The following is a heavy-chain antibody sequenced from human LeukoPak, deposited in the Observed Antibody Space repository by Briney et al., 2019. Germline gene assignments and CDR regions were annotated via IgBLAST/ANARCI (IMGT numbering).Heavy chain of an antibody. V-gene: IGHV4-30-2*01. D-gene: IGHD3-22*01. Sequence: SETLSLTCAVSGGSISSGGYSWSWIRQPPGKGLEWIGYIYHSGSTYYNPSLKSRVTISVDRSKNQFSLKLSSVTAADTAVYYCARAFYDSSGYYRYWYFDLWAVAPWSLSPQ. CDR2: IYHSGST. J-gene: IGHJ2*01. CDR3: ARAFYDSSGYYRYWYFDL. CDR1: GGSISSGGYS.